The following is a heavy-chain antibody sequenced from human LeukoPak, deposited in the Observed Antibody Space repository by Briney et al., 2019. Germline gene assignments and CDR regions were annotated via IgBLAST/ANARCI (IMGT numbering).Heavy chain of an antibody. V-gene: IGHV3-33*01. J-gene: IGHJ4*02. CDR1: GSIFSNYD. CDR2: IWYDGSDK. CDR3: ARRVQYYFDY. Sequence: GRSLRLSCAASGSIFSNYDMHWVRQAPGKGLERVAVIWYDGSDKHYADSVQGRFTISRDNSKNSLYLQMNSLRAEGTALYYCARRVQYYFDYWGRGTLVTVSS.